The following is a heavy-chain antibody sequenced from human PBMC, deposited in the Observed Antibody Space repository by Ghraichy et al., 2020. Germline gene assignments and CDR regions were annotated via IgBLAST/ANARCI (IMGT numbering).Heavy chain of an antibody. CDR2: ISSSSTYI. V-gene: IGHV3-21*01. Sequence: LSLTCAASGFTFSSYSMIWVRQAPGKGLEWVSSISSSSTYIYYADSVKGRFTISRDNAKNSLYLQMNSLRAEDTAVYYCARDPGYYDSSGYLRSTWSHFDYWGQGTLVTVSS. CDR3: ARDPGYYDSSGYLRSTWSHFDY. D-gene: IGHD3-22*01. J-gene: IGHJ4*02. CDR1: GFTFSSYS.